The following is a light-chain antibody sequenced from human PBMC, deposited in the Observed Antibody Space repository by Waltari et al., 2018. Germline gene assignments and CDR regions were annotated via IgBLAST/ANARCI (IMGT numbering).Light chain of an antibody. Sequence: FMLTQPHSVSESPGKTVTISCTRTRGSIDRNPFQWYQQRPGRSPTTVIYDDYQRPSGVPTRFSASIDRASNSASLTIAGLTTEDEADYYCLSFDNTLWVFGGGTKLTVL. CDR3: LSFDNTLWV. CDR1: RGSIDRNP. J-gene: IGLJ3*02. CDR2: DDY. V-gene: IGLV6-57*01.